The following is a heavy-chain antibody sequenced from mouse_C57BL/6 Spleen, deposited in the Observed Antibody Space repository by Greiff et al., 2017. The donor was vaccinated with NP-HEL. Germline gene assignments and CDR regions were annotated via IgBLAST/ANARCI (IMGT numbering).Heavy chain of an antibody. J-gene: IGHJ2*01. Sequence: VKLMESGPELVKPGASVKLSCKASGYTFTSYDINWVKQRPGQGLEWIGWIYPRDGSTKYNEKFKGKATLTVDTSSSTAYMELHSLTSEDSAVYFCARSPHYYGSSPCYFDYWGQGTTLTVSS. CDR2: IYPRDGST. CDR1: GYTFTSYD. V-gene: IGHV1-85*01. CDR3: ARSPHYYGSSPCYFDY. D-gene: IGHD1-1*01.